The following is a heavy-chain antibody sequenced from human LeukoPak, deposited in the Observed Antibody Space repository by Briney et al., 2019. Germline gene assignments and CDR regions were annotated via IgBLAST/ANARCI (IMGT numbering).Heavy chain of an antibody. Sequence: PGGSLRLSCAASGFTFSNYGMHWVRQAPGKGLEWVAFIRYDGSNKYFADSVKGRFTISRDNAKNSVYLLLNSLTPEDTAVYYCARDLRAGGTWSYGVYFDLWGRGTLVTVSS. CDR2: IRYDGSNK. J-gene: IGHJ2*01. V-gene: IGHV3-30*02. D-gene: IGHD4-17*01. CDR3: ARDLRAGGTWSYGVYFDL. CDR1: GFTFSNYG.